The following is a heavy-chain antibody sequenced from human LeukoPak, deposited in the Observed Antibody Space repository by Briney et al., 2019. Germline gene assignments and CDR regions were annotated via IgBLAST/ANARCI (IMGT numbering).Heavy chain of an antibody. CDR2: FYYSGSA. J-gene: IGHJ4*02. V-gene: IGHV4-31*11. CDR1: GGSISSGGYY. D-gene: IGHD3-10*01. Sequence: SQTLSLTCAVSGGSISSGGYYWSWIRQPPGKGLEWIGYFYYSGSAYYNPPLKSRLTISADTSKNRFSLKLSSVTAADTAVYYCARDRTMVGGHDYWGQGTLVTVSS. CDR3: ARDRTMVGGHDY.